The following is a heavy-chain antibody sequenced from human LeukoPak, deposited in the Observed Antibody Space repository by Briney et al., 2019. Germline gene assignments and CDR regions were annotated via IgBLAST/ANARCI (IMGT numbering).Heavy chain of an antibody. Sequence: SQTLSLTCALSGDSVSSNSAAWNWLRQSPSRGLEWLGRTYYRSKWYNDYAVSVKSRITINPDTSKDQFSLQLNSVTPEDTAVYYCARGVGHTAMVKRGYYGMDVWGQGTTVTVSS. CDR3: ARGVGHTAMVKRGYYGMDV. V-gene: IGHV6-1*01. J-gene: IGHJ6*02. CDR1: GDSVSSNSAA. D-gene: IGHD5-18*01. CDR2: TYYRSKWYN.